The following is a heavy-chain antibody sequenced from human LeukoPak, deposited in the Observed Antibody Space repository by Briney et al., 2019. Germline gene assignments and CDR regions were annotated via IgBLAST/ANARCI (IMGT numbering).Heavy chain of an antibody. CDR1: GFTFSSYS. D-gene: IGHD3-10*02. CDR3: AELGITMIGGV. CDR2: SSSSSSPI. Sequence: GGSLRLSCAASGFTFSSYSMNWVRQAPGKWLEWVSYSSSSSSPIYYADSVKGRFTISRDNAKNSLYLQMNSLRAEDTAVYYCAELGITMIGGVWGKGTTVTISS. J-gene: IGHJ6*04. V-gene: IGHV3-48*04.